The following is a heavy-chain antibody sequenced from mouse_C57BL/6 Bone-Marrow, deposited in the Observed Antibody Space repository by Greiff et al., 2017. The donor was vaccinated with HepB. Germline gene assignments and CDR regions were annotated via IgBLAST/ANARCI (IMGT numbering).Heavy chain of an antibody. Sequence: DVHLVESGGGLVQPGGSLKLSCAASGFTFSDYYMYWVRQTPEKRLEWVAYISNGGGSTYYPDTVKGRFTISRDNAKNTLYLQMSRLKSEDTAMYYCARITTVVADYAMDYWGQGTSVTVSS. D-gene: IGHD1-1*01. J-gene: IGHJ4*01. V-gene: IGHV5-12*01. CDR2: ISNGGGST. CDR3: ARITTVVADYAMDY. CDR1: GFTFSDYY.